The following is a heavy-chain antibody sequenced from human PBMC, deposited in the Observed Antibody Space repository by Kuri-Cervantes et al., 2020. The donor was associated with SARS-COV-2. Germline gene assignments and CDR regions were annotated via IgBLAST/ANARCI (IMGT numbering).Heavy chain of an antibody. J-gene: IGHJ4*02. D-gene: IGHD2-8*01. V-gene: IGHV3-23*01. CDR2: ISGSGAST. Sequence: GESLKISCAASGFTFDDYGMHWVRQAPGKGLEWVSSISGSGASTYYADSVKGRFTISRDNSKNTLYLQMNSLRAEDTAVYYCASERGTSSNCYDYWGQGTLVTVSS. CDR3: ASERGTSSNCYDY. CDR1: GFTFDDYG.